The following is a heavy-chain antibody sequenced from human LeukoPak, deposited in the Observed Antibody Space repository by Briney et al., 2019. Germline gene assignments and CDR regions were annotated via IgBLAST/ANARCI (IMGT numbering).Heavy chain of an antibody. D-gene: IGHD3-10*01. CDR3: ANDYRSGSFHDF. CDR2: ISRRDDYT. V-gene: IGHV3-23*01. Sequence: GGSLRLSCSASGFTFSSYAMSWVRQPPGKGLEWVSVISRRDDYTYYADSVKGRFTISRDNSKNTLYLQMNTLRAEDTAVYYCANDYRSGSFHDFWGQGTLVTVSS. J-gene: IGHJ4*02. CDR1: GFTFSSYA.